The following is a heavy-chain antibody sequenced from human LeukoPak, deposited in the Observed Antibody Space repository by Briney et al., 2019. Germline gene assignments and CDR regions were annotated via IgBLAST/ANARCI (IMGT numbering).Heavy chain of an antibody. V-gene: IGHV3-48*02. CDR3: ARDLGSGSNYRYYYGMDV. Sequence: PGGSLRLSCAASGFTFRYYSMNWVRQAPGKVLEWVSYISTTSSFIYYADSVKGRFTISRDNAKNSLYLQMNSLRDEDTAVYYCARDLGSGSNYRYYYGMDVWGQGTTVTVSS. J-gene: IGHJ6*02. CDR1: GFTFRYYS. CDR2: ISTTSSFI. D-gene: IGHD1-26*01.